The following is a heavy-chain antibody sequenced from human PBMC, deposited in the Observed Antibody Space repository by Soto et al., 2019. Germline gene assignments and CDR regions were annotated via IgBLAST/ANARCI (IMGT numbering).Heavy chain of an antibody. Sequence: ASLKVSCKASGYTFTSYDINWVRQATGQGLEWMGWMNPNSGNTGYAQKFQGRVTMTRNTSISTAYMELSSLRSEDTAVYYCANSSSWGGGMDVWGQGTTVTVSS. CDR3: ANSSSWGGGMDV. CDR2: MNPNSGNT. CDR1: GYTFTSYD. D-gene: IGHD6-13*01. J-gene: IGHJ6*02. V-gene: IGHV1-8*01.